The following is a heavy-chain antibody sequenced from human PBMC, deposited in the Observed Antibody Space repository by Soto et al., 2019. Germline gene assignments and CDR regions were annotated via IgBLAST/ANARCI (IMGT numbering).Heavy chain of an antibody. CDR3: ARGPDDSDVPRWDY. CDR2: INLRGGTT. J-gene: IGHJ4*02. V-gene: IGHV1-46*01. CDR1: GYNFTQYY. D-gene: IGHD4-17*01. Sequence: QVQLMQSGAEVRQPGAAVRLSCETSGYNFTQYYIHWVRQAPGQGLEWMGIINLRGGTTDYAHKFRGRVTVTGDTSTRTAYMELRSLRSEDTDIYFCARGPDDSDVPRWDYWLQGTLVNVSA.